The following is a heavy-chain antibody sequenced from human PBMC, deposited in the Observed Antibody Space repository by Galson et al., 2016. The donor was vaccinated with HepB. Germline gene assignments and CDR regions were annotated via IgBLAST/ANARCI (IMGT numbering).Heavy chain of an antibody. V-gene: IGHV1-69*13. D-gene: IGHD3-22*01. J-gene: IGHJ4*02. CDR2: IIPVFGTP. CDR3: AREGTMFYYDSTGYYPCDY. CDR1: GGTFNSYA. Sequence: SVKVSCKASGGTFNSYAISWVRQAPGEGLEWMGSIIPVFGTPNCAQKFQVRATITADESTSTAYMELRSLTSEDTAVYYCAREGTMFYYDSTGYYPCDYWGQGTLVTVSS.